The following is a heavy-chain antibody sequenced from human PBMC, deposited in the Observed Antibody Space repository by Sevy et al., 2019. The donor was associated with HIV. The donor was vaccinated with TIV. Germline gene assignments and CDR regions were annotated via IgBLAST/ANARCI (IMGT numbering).Heavy chain of an antibody. D-gene: IGHD5-18*01. CDR2: IINSGTYI. CDR1: RFTFSNYI. V-gene: IGHV3-21*01. J-gene: IGHJ3*02. Sequence: GGSLRLSCAASRFTFSNYIINWVRQAPGKGLEWVSSIINSGTYIYYADSVKGRFTISRDNAKNSLYLQMNSLRAEDTAVYYCARYEEDATLVNAFDIWGHGTMVTVSS. CDR3: ARYEEDATLVNAFDI.